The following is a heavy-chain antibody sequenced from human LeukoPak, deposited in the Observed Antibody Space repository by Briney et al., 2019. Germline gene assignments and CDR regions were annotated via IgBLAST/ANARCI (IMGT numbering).Heavy chain of an antibody. J-gene: IGHJ3*02. D-gene: IGHD6-19*01. Sequence: QTGGSLRLSCAASGFTFSSYEMNWVRQAPGKGLEWVSYISSSGSTIYYADSVKGRFTISRDNAKNSLYLQMNSLRAEDTAVYYCARDGKFSGIAVVNDAFDIWGQGTMVTVSS. V-gene: IGHV3-48*03. CDR1: GFTFSSYE. CDR2: ISSSGSTI. CDR3: ARDGKFSGIAVVNDAFDI.